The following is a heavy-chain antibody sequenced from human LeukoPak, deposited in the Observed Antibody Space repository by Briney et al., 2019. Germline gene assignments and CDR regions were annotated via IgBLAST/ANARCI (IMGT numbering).Heavy chain of an antibody. V-gene: IGHV4-59*08. CDR2: FYYSGST. J-gene: IGHJ6*03. Sequence: SETLSLTCTVSGASISIYYWNWIRQPPGKGLEWIGYFYYSGSTNYNPSLKSRVTMSVDTSKNQFSLKLSSVTAADTAVYYCARVKKVAATVYYYYYYMDVWGKGTTVTVSS. CDR3: ARVKKVAATVYYYYYYMDV. CDR1: GASISIYY. D-gene: IGHD2-15*01.